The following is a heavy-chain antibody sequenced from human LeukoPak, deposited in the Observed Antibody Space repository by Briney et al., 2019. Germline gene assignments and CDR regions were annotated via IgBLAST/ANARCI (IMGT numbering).Heavy chain of an antibody. CDR1: GGSITSYY. J-gene: IGHJ4*02. D-gene: IGHD5-12*01. V-gene: IGHV4-59*08. CDR3: ARTLADGYNWRGFDY. Sequence: SETLSLTCTVSGGSITSYYWNWIRQSPGKGLEWIGYIYYSGSTNYNPSLNSRVTISVDTSKNQFSLRLSSVTAADTAVYYCARTLADGYNWRGFDYWGQGTLVTVSS. CDR2: IYYSGST.